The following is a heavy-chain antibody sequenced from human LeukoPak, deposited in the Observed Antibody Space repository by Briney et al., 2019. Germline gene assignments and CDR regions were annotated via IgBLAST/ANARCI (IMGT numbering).Heavy chain of an antibody. D-gene: IGHD3-22*01. V-gene: IGHV1-8*03. J-gene: IGHJ4*02. CDR3: ALWVGIYDSSGYYQPKPLNFDY. Sequence: ASVKVSCKASGYTFTSYDINWVRQATGQGLEWMGWMNPNSGNTGYAQKFQGRVTITRNTSISTAYMELSSLRSEDTAVYYCALWVGIYDSSGYYQPKPLNFDYWGQGTLVTVSS. CDR1: GYTFTSYD. CDR2: MNPNSGNT.